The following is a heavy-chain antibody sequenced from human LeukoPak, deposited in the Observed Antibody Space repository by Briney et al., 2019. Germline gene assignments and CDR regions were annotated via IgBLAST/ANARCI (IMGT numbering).Heavy chain of an antibody. Sequence: QPGGSLRLSCAASGFTFSSYWMYWVRQAPGKGLEWVSTISGSDGSTDYADSVKGRFTISRDNSKNTLSLQMNSLRAEDTAVYYCTKMRGIAAAGTLDYWGQGTLVTVSS. V-gene: IGHV3-23*01. CDR3: TKMRGIAAAGTLDY. CDR1: GFTFSSYW. CDR2: ISGSDGST. D-gene: IGHD6-13*01. J-gene: IGHJ4*02.